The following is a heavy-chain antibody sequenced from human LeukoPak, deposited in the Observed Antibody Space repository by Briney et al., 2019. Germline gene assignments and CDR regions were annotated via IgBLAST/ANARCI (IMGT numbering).Heavy chain of an antibody. CDR2: VYYSGST. Sequence: SGTLSLTCTVSGGSISSGGYYWSWIRQHPGKGLEWIGYVYYSGSTYYNPSLKSRVTISVDTSKNQFSLKLSSVTAADTAVYYCARSVDIVATGPDAFDIWGQGTMVTVCS. CDR1: GGSISSGGYY. CDR3: ARSVDIVATGPDAFDI. V-gene: IGHV4-31*03. J-gene: IGHJ3*02. D-gene: IGHD5-12*01.